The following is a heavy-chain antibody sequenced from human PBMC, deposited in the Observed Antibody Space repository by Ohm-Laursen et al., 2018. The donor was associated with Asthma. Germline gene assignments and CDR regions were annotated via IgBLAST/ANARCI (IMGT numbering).Heavy chain of an antibody. V-gene: IGHV3-23*01. D-gene: IGHD6-19*01. Sequence: SLRLSCAASGFSFNSYALSWVRQAPGKGLAWVSTISGGGDNTYYADSVKGRFTISRDNSKNTLYLQMNSLRAEDTAVYYCARKFSSGWLFDFWGQGTLVTVSS. J-gene: IGHJ4*02. CDR3: ARKFSSGWLFDF. CDR1: GFSFNSYA. CDR2: ISGGGDNT.